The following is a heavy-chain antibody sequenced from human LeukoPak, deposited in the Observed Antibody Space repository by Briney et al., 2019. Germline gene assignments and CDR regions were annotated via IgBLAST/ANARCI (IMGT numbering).Heavy chain of an antibody. V-gene: IGHV4-59*01. D-gene: IGHD2-21*02. Sequence: SETLSLTCTVSGGSISSYYWSWIRQPPGKGLEWIGYIYYSGSTNYNPSLKSRVTISVDTSKNQFSPKLSSVTAADTAVYYCASTTPATAKTFDYWGQGTLVTVSS. J-gene: IGHJ4*02. CDR1: GGSISSYY. CDR3: ASTTPATAKTFDY. CDR2: IYYSGST.